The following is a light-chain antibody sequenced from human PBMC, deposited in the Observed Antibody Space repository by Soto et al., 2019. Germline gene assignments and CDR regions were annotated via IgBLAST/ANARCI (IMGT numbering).Light chain of an antibody. CDR1: TNVISDSNS. V-gene: IGLV2-14*03. Sequence: QSALTQPASVSGSPGQSITISCTGTTNVISDSNSVSWYQQQPGRAPKLMIYEVTNRPSGVPLRFSGSKSGNTASLTISGVQAGDEADYYCSSFTTATAPCVFGTGTKLTVL. J-gene: IGLJ1*01. CDR3: SSFTTATAPCV. CDR2: EVT.